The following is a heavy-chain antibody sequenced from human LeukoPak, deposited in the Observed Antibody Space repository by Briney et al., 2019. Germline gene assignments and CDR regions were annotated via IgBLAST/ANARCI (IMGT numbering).Heavy chain of an antibody. V-gene: IGHV1-69*13. CDR3: ARVGYDFWSGYYPNFDN. CDR2: IIPIFGTA. Sequence: SVKVSCKASGGTFSSYAISWVRQAPGQGLEWMGGIIPIFGTANYAQKFQGRVTITADESTSTAYMELSSLRSEDTAVYYCARVGYDFWSGYYPNFDNWGQGTLVTVSS. J-gene: IGHJ4*02. CDR1: GGTFSSYA. D-gene: IGHD3-3*01.